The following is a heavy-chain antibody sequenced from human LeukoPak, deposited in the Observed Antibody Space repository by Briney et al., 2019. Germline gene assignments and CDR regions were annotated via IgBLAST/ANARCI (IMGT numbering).Heavy chain of an antibody. CDR3: ARVGEKGYYYDSSGPDY. CDR1: GGSITNYY. Sequence: SETLSLTSTVSGGSITNYYWGWIRQPPGKGLEWIGSIYHSGSTYYNPSLKSRVTISVDTSKNQFSLKLSSVTAADTAVYYCARVGEKGYYYDSSGPDYWGQGTLVTVSS. D-gene: IGHD3-22*01. J-gene: IGHJ4*02. V-gene: IGHV4-38-2*02. CDR2: IYHSGST.